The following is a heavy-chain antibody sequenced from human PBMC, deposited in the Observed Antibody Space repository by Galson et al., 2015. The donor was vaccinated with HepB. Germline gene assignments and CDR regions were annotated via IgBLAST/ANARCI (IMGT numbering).Heavy chain of an antibody. V-gene: IGHV3-7*01. CDR1: GFTFDDYW. CDR3: AREPWVRKDSFDY. CDR2: IRWDGSDI. D-gene: IGHD1-14*01. Sequence: SLRLSCAASGFTFDDYWMHWVRQAPGKGLEWVSGIRWDGSDIDYVDSVKGRFTISRDNAKNSLYLQMNSLRAEDTAVYYCAREPWVRKDSFDYWGQGTLVTVSS. J-gene: IGHJ4*02.